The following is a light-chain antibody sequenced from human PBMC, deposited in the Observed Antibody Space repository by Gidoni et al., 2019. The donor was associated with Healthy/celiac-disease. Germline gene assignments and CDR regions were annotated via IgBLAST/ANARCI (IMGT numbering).Light chain of an antibody. J-gene: IGLJ3*02. V-gene: IGLV3-16*01. CDR3: LSADSSGTWV. CDR2: KDS. Sequence: SYELTQPPSLSVSLGQMARITCSGEALPKKKYAYWYQQKPGQFPVLVIYKDSERPSGIPERFSGSSSGTIVTLTISGVQAEDEADYYCLSADSSGTWVFGGGTKLTVL. CDR1: ALPKKKY.